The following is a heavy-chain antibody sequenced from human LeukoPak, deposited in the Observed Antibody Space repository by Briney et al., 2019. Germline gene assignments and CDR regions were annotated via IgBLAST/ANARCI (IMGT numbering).Heavy chain of an antibody. Sequence: GGTLRLSCAASGFTFSSYCMSWVRQAPGKGLEWVANIKQDGSEKYYVDSVKGRFTISRDNAKNSLYLQMNSLRAEDTAVYYCARELTSSWPPHSYGMDVWGQATTVTVSS. CDR1: GFTFSSYC. CDR2: IKQDGSEK. D-gene: IGHD6-13*01. CDR3: ARELTSSWPPHSYGMDV. V-gene: IGHV3-7*01. J-gene: IGHJ6*02.